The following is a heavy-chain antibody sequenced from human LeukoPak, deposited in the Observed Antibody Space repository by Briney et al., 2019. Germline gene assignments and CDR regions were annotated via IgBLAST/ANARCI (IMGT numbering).Heavy chain of an antibody. V-gene: IGHV3-23*01. J-gene: IGHJ4*02. D-gene: IGHD2-2*01. CDR2: ICGSDGSR. CDR3: AKGGSPSCYSSSGY. CDR1: RFTFSTYA. Sequence: PGGSLRLSCAASRFTFSTYAMSWVRQAPGKGLEWVSAICGSDGSRYYADSVKGRFTISRDNSKNTLYLQMNSLRGEDTAVYYCAKGGSPSCYSSSGYWGQGTLVTVSS.